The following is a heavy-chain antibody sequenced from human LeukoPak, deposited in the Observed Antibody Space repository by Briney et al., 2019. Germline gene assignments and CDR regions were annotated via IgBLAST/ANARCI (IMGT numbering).Heavy chain of an antibody. CDR3: AKVMRSSWIPDY. CDR1: GFHVITYY. J-gene: IGHJ4*02. Sequence: GGSLRLSCGDSGFHVITYYINWFHQAPGKGLEWVSAISGSGGSTYYADSVKGRFTISRDNSKNTLYLQMNSLRAEDTAVYYCAKVMRSSWIPDYWGQGTLVTVSS. V-gene: IGHV3-23*01. CDR2: ISGSGGST. D-gene: IGHD5-18*01.